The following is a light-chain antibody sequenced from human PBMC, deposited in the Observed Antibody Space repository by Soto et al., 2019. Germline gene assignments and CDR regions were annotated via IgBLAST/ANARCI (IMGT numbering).Light chain of an antibody. CDR1: QNINSY. CDR2: DAT. CDR3: QQYERYNPS. J-gene: IGKJ4*01. V-gene: IGKV1-16*01. Sequence: DIQMTQSPSSLSASVGDRVTIICRASQNINSYLAWFQQKPGKDPKSLIYDATSLQSGVASRFSGSGSGTDFSLTISSLQPEDAATYYCQQYERYNPSFGGGTKLEI.